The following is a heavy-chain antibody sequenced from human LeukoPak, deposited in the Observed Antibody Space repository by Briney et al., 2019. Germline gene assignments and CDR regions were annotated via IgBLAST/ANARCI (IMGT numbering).Heavy chain of an antibody. Sequence: SETLSLTCTVSGGSISSHFWTWIRQPPGKGLEWIGYIYYSGTTNYNPSLKSRVSISVDTSKNQFSLKLSSVTAADTAVYYCARGGRGDYFENWFDPWGQGTLVTVSS. CDR2: IYYSGTT. CDR1: GGSISSHF. J-gene: IGHJ5*02. CDR3: ARGGRGDYFENWFDP. D-gene: IGHD4-17*01. V-gene: IGHV4-59*11.